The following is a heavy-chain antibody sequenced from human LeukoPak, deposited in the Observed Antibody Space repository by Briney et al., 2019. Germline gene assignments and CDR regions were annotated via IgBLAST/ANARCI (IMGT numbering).Heavy chain of an antibody. D-gene: IGHD1-26*01. CDR1: GFTFSSYV. Sequence: GGSLRLSCTASGFTFSSYVMHWVRQAPGKGLEWVAFIRYDGTNRYYADSVKGRFTISRDNSKNTLYLQMNSLRAEDTAVYYCAKSTIVGATVDAFDIWGQGTMVTVSS. CDR2: IRYDGTNR. V-gene: IGHV3-30*02. J-gene: IGHJ3*02. CDR3: AKSTIVGATVDAFDI.